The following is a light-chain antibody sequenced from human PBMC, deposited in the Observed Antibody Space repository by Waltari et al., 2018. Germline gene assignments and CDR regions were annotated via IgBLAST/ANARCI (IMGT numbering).Light chain of an antibody. Sequence: SCVARQAVKNYLAWYLQKPGQAPRLLISRVSNRASGIPARFSGSGSETDFTLTISSLEPEDLAVYYCQQRTECPLTFGGGTTVEIK. CDR2: RVS. CDR1: QAVKNY. CDR3: QQRTECPLT. J-gene: IGKJ4*01. V-gene: IGKV3-11*01.